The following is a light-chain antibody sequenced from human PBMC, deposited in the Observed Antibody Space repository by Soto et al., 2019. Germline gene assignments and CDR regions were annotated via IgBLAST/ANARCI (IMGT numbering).Light chain of an antibody. CDR2: DVS. V-gene: IGLV2-14*03. CDR3: SSYTTSNSRQVV. CDR1: SSDVGGYNY. Sequence: QSALTQPASVSGSPGQSITISCTGTSSDVGGYNYVSWYQHHPGKAPKLMIYDVSNRPSGVSNRFSGSKSGNTASLTISGLQPEDEAYYYCSSYTTSNSRQVVFVTGTKVTAL. J-gene: IGLJ1*01.